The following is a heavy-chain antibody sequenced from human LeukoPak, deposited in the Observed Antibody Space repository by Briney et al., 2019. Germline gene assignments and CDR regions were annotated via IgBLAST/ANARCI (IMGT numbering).Heavy chain of an antibody. V-gene: IGHV3-30-3*01. D-gene: IGHD1-26*01. Sequence: PGRSLRLSCAASGFTFSSYAMHWVRQAPGKGLEWVAVISYDGSNKYYADSVKGRFTISRDNSKNTLYLQMNSLRAEDTAVYYCARAPDGSYPDYWGQGTLVTVSS. CDR2: ISYDGSNK. CDR3: ARAPDGSYPDY. CDR1: GFTFSSYA. J-gene: IGHJ4*02.